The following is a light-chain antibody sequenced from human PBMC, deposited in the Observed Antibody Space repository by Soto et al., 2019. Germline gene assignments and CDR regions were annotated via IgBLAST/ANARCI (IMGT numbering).Light chain of an antibody. CDR3: QSYASSLSRHVV. CDR2: GNN. CDR1: SSNIGAGYD. Sequence: QSVLTQPPSVSGAPGQRVTISCTGSSSNIGAGYDVHWYQQLPGTAPKLLIYGNNNRPSGVPDRFSGSKSGTSASLAITGLQAEDEADYYCQSYASSLSRHVVFGGGTKLTVL. J-gene: IGLJ2*01. V-gene: IGLV1-40*01.